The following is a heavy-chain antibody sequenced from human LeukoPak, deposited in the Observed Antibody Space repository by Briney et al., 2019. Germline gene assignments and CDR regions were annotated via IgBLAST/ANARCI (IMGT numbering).Heavy chain of an antibody. J-gene: IGHJ4*02. Sequence: GGSLRLSCAASGFTFDDYAMHWFRQAPGKGLEGVSLISWEGDTTYYADSVRGRFTISRDNSKNSLYLQMNSLTADDTAFYYCTRDTDYGSATNYFDHWGQGTLVSVSS. CDR2: ISWEGDTT. V-gene: IGHV3-43D*04. CDR3: TRDTDYGSATNYFDH. CDR1: GFTFDDYA. D-gene: IGHD3-10*01.